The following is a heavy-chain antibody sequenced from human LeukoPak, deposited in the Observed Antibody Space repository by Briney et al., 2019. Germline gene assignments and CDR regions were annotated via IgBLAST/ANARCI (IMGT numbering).Heavy chain of an antibody. Sequence: GGSLRLSCAASGFTFSGYPIHWVRQAPGKGLEWVAVISYDGSNKYYADSVKGRFTISRDNSKNTLYLQMNSLRAEDTAVYYCAKGAMIVVVITYWGQGTLVTVSS. J-gene: IGHJ4*02. V-gene: IGHV3-30-3*02. CDR1: GFTFSGYP. CDR2: ISYDGSNK. CDR3: AKGAMIVVVITY. D-gene: IGHD3-22*01.